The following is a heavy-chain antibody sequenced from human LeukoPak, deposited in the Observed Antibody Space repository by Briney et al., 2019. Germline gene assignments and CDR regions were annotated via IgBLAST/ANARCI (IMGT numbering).Heavy chain of an antibody. CDR1: GGTLSSYA. CDR2: IIPIFATA. J-gene: IGHJ4*02. CDR3: ATGGTTVTSFDY. V-gene: IGHV1-69*06. D-gene: IGHD4-17*01. Sequence: SVKLSCKPSGGTLSSYAISWVRQAPGEGLEWMGGIIPIFATANYAQNFQGRATIPADKSTSTAYMELSSLRSEDTAVYYCATGGTTVTSFDYWGQGTLVTVSS.